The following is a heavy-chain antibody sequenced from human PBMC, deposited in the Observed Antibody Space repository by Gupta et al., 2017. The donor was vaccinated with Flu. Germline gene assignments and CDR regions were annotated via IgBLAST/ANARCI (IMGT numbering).Heavy chain of an antibody. CDR1: GGSVNVFSYF. V-gene: IGHV4-31*03. J-gene: IGHJ4*02. Sequence: QLRESGPRLLKPSQTLSLTCSVSGGSVNVFSYFWSWIRQHPEKGLEWMGYVHSSGNTYYNPSLRSRLMMSIDTSKNEFSLEVTSVTAADTAMYYCARRGTYYFDFWGQGALVTVSS. CDR2: VHSSGNT. D-gene: IGHD1-7*01. CDR3: ARRGTYYFDF.